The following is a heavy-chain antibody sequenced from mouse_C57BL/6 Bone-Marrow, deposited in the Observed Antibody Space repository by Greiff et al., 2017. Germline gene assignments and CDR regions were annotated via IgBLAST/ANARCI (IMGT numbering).Heavy chain of an antibody. CDR3: ALYYYGSSYVDY. CDR2: IYPGGGYT. V-gene: IGHV1-63*01. J-gene: IGHJ2*01. Sequence: VQLKESGAELVRPGTSVKMSCKASGYTFTNYWIGWAKQRPGHGLEWIGDIYPGGGYTNYNEKFKGKATLTADKSSSTAYMQFSSLTSEDSAIYYCALYYYGSSYVDYWGQGTTLTVSS. CDR1: GYTFTNYW. D-gene: IGHD1-1*01.